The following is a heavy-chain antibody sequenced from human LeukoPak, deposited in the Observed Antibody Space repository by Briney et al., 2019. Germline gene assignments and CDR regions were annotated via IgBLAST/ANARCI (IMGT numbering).Heavy chain of an antibody. Sequence: SQTLSLTCAVSSGSISSGGYSWSWIRQPPGTGLEWIGYIYHSGSTYYNPSLKSRVTISVDRSKNQFSLKLSSVTAADTAVYYCARVGIAAALGDWFDHWGQGTLVTVSS. D-gene: IGHD6-13*01. V-gene: IGHV4-30-2*01. CDR2: IYHSGST. CDR3: ARVGIAAALGDWFDH. J-gene: IGHJ5*02. CDR1: SGSISSGGYS.